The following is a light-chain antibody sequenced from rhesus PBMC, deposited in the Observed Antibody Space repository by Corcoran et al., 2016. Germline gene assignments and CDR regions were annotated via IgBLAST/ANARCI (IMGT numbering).Light chain of an antibody. Sequence: QAAPTQSPSVSGSPGQSVTISCTGTTSDIGNANRVSWYQQYPGKAPKLMIYEVTKRPSGVSDRFSGSKSGNAASLTISGLQPEDEADYYCCAYTTSNTYLFGVGTRLTVL. CDR1: TSDIGNANR. CDR2: EVT. V-gene: IGLV2-13*03. CDR3: CAYTTSNTYL. J-gene: IGLJ1*01.